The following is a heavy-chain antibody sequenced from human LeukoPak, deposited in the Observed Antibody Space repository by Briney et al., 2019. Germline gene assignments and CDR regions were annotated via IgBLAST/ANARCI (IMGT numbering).Heavy chain of an antibody. D-gene: IGHD6-19*01. CDR2: IIPTFGTA. CDR1: GGTFSSYA. V-gene: IGHV1-69*13. Sequence: SVKVSCKASGGTFSSYAISWVRQAPGQGLEWMGGIIPTFGTANYAQKFQGRVTITADESTSTAYMELRSLRSDDTAVYYCARTMQQWLVDAAGGDYWGQGTLVTVSS. J-gene: IGHJ4*02. CDR3: ARTMQQWLVDAAGGDY.